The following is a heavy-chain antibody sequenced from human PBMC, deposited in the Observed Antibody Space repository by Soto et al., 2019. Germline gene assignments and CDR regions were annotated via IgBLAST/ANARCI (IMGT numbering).Heavy chain of an antibody. Sequence: SVKVSCKASGATFSSHAISWVRQAPGQGLEWMGGIIPFFKATNYAQKFQGRVTITADDSTSTAYMDLYSLRYEDTAVYYCARDVPLNYYDGTYSYYAMDVWGQQTTVTASS. J-gene: IGHJ6*01. V-gene: IGHV1-69*13. CDR3: ARDVPLNYYDGTYSYYAMDV. D-gene: IGHD3-16*01. CDR2: IIPFFKAT. CDR1: GATFSSHA.